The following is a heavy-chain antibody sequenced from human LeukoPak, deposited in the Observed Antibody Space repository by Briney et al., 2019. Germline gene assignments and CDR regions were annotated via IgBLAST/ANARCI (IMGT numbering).Heavy chain of an antibody. Sequence: SETLSLTCAVYGGSFSGYYWSWIRRPPGKGLEWIGEINHSGSTNYNPSLKSRVTISVDTSKNQFSLKLSSVTAADTAVYYCARGGGVVVAATPPLDPWGQGTLVTVSS. J-gene: IGHJ5*02. V-gene: IGHV4-34*01. CDR3: ARGGGVVVAATPPLDP. CDR1: GGSFSGYY. CDR2: INHSGST. D-gene: IGHD2-15*01.